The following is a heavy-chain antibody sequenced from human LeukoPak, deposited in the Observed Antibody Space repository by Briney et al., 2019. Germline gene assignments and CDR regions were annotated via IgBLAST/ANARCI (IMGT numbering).Heavy chain of an antibody. V-gene: IGHV3-53*01. CDR3: AREGGGNSGLDY. CDR1: GFTVSSNY. CDR2: IYSGGST. Sequence: GGSLRPSLSASGFTVSSNYISWVRPGPREGVEWVSVIYSGGSTYYADSVKGRFTISRDNSKNTPYLQMNSLRAEDTAVYYCAREGGGNSGLDYWGQGTLVTVSS. J-gene: IGHJ4*02. D-gene: IGHD4-23*01.